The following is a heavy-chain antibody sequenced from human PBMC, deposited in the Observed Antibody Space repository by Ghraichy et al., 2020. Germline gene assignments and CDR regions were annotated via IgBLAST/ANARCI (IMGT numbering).Heavy chain of an antibody. Sequence: GGSLRLSCAASGFTFSSYSMNWVRQAPGKGLEWVSSISSSSSYIYYADSVKGRFTISRDNAKNSLYLQMNSLRAEDTAVYYCARDGTVLLWFRELFGGYNWFDPWGQGTLVTVSS. CDR2: ISSSSSYI. CDR1: GFTFSSYS. V-gene: IGHV3-21*01. J-gene: IGHJ5*02. D-gene: IGHD3-10*01. CDR3: ARDGTVLLWFRELFGGYNWFDP.